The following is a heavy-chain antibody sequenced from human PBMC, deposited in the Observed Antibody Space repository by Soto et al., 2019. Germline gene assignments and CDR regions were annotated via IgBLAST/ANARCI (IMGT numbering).Heavy chain of an antibody. D-gene: IGHD3-10*01. CDR1: GVSISSYY. V-gene: IGHV4-59*08. J-gene: IGHJ6*02. CDR3: AGHYGSGNLIYPPYYYYGMDV. CDR2: IYYSGST. Sequence: SETLSLTCTVSGVSISSYYWSWIRQPPGKGLEWIGYIYYSGSTNYNPSLKSRVTISVDTSKNQFSLKLSSVTAADTAVYYCAGHYGSGNLIYPPYYYYGMDVWGQGTTVTVSS.